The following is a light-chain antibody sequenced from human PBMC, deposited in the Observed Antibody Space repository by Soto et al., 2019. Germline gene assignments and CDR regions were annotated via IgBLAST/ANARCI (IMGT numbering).Light chain of an antibody. Sequence: EIVLTHSPGTLSLSPCERATLSCSASQSVSSSLAWYQQNPGQAPRLLIYDASNRATGIPARFSGSGSGTDFTLTISSLEPEDFAVYYCQQRSDWPPITFGQGTRLEIK. CDR3: QQRSDWPPIT. CDR2: DAS. CDR1: QSVSSS. J-gene: IGKJ5*01. V-gene: IGKV3-11*01.